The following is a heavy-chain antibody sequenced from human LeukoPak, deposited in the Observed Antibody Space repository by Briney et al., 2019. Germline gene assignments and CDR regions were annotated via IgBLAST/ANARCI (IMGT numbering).Heavy chain of an antibody. CDR3: AKEHYYYDSSGYYPDY. J-gene: IGHJ4*02. V-gene: IGHV3-30*18. Sequence: PGGSLRLSCAASGFTFSSYGMHWVRQAPGKGLEWVAVISYDGSNKYYADSVKGRFTISRDNSKNTLYLQMNSLRAEDRAVYYCAKEHYYYDSSGYYPDYWGQGTLVTVSS. D-gene: IGHD3-22*01. CDR2: ISYDGSNK. CDR1: GFTFSSYG.